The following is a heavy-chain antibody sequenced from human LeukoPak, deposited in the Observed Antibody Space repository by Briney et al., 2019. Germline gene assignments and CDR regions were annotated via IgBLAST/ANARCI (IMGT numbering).Heavy chain of an antibody. V-gene: IGHV1-24*01. Sequence: ASVKVSCKVSGYTLTELSMHWVRQAPGKGLEWMGGFDPEDGETIYAQKFQGRATMTEDTSTDTAYMELSSLRSDDTAVYYCARLGGPPSGSWDLDYWGQGTVVIVSS. CDR3: ARLGGPPSGSWDLDY. J-gene: IGHJ4*02. D-gene: IGHD1-26*01. CDR2: FDPEDGET. CDR1: GYTLTELS.